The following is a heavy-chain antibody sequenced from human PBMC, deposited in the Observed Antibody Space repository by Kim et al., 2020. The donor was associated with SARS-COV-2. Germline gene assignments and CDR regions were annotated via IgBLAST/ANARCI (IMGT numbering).Heavy chain of an antibody. Sequence: GGSLRLSCTVSGFAFGDYVINWVRQAPGKGLEWVGFIRSKGYGGTTDYAASVKGRFTISRDDSKSIAYLQMDSLETEDTAVYYCNGVAAQLYYSHYYMEVWGKGTTVTVSS. CDR3: NGVAAQLYYSHYYMEV. CDR1: GFAFGDYV. D-gene: IGHD1-1*01. V-gene: IGHV3-49*04. J-gene: IGHJ6*03. CDR2: IRSKGYGGTT.